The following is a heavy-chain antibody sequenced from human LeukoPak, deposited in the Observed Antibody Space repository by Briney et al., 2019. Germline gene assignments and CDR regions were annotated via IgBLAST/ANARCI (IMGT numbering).Heavy chain of an antibody. CDR2: IYYSGST. V-gene: IGHV4-59*01. Sequence: SETLSLTCTVSGGSISSYYWSWIRQPPGKGLEWIGYIYYSGSTNYNPSLKSRVTISVDTSKNQFSLKPSSVTAADTAVYYCARWVSRWSGKMSAFDIWGQGTMVTVSS. CDR1: GGSISSYY. CDR3: ARWVSRWSGKMSAFDI. J-gene: IGHJ3*02. D-gene: IGHD5-24*01.